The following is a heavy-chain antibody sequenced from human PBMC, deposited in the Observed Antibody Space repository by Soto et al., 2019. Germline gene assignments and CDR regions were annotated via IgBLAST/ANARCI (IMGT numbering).Heavy chain of an antibody. D-gene: IGHD2-8*01. CDR3: ARAFCTNGVCYYVFDY. V-gene: IGHV3-33*01. CDR1: GFTFGTYA. J-gene: IGHJ4*01. Sequence: GGSLRLSCAASGFTFGTYAMHWVRQAPGKGLEWVAVIYYDGSNRYYGDAVKGRFTISRDNSKSTLYLQMSSLRAEDTAVYYCARAFCTNGVCYYVFDYWSHGTLVTVSS. CDR2: IYYDGSNR.